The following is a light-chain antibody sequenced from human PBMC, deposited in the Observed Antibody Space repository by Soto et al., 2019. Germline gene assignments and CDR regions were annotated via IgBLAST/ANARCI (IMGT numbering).Light chain of an antibody. CDR3: NSYTSSGTYV. CDR1: SSEVGLYSY. V-gene: IGLV2-14*03. Sequence: QSVLTQPASVSGSPGQSITISCTGTSSEVGLYSYVSWYRHLPGKAPELIIYDVSNRPSGVSNRFSGSKSANTASLTISGLQAEDEADYYCNSYTSSGTYVFGTGTKVTVL. J-gene: IGLJ1*01. CDR2: DVS.